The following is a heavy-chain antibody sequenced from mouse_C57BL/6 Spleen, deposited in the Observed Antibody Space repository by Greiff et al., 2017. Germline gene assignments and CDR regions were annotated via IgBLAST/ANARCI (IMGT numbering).Heavy chain of an antibody. CDR2: IYPGDGDT. J-gene: IGHJ2*01. CDR1: GYAFSSYW. CDR3: ARGDYGSSYTDY. D-gene: IGHD1-1*01. V-gene: IGHV1-80*01. Sequence: LVESGAELVKPGASVKISCKASGYAFSSYWMNWVKQRPGKGLEWIGQIYPGDGDTNYNGKFKGKATLTADKSSSTAYMQLSSLTSEDSAVYFCARGDYGSSYTDYWGQGTTLTVSS.